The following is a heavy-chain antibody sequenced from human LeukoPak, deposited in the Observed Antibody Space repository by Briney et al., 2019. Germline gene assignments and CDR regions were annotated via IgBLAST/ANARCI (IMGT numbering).Heavy chain of an antibody. D-gene: IGHD5-18*01. Sequence: GASVKVSCKASGGTFSSYAISWVRQAPGQGLEWMGRIIPIFGTANYAQKFQGGVTITTDESTSTAYMELSSLRSEDTAVYYCARRGGGGYSYGYDAFDIWGQGTMVTVSS. J-gene: IGHJ3*02. CDR3: ARRGGGGYSYGYDAFDI. CDR1: GGTFSSYA. CDR2: IIPIFGTA. V-gene: IGHV1-69*05.